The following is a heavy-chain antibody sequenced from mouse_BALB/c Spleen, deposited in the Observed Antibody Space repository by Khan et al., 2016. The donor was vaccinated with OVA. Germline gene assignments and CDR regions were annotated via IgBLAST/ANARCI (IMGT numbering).Heavy chain of an antibody. D-gene: IGHD1-1*02. Sequence: VQLKQSGPGLVKPSQSLSLTCTVTGYSITSDYAWNWIRHFPGNKLEWMGYISSSGSTNYNPDLKRRISITRDTSKNQFFLQLNSVTTEDTATYNCAKDGARYNYAMDYWGQGTSVTVSS. CDR3: AKDGARYNYAMDY. CDR2: ISSSGST. J-gene: IGHJ4*01. V-gene: IGHV3-2*02. CDR1: GYSITSDYA.